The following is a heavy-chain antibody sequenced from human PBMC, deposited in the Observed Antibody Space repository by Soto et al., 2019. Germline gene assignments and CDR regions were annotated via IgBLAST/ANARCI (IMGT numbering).Heavy chain of an antibody. D-gene: IGHD1-1*01. CDR3: AHSNWRYPIYD. J-gene: IGHJ4*02. V-gene: IGHV2-5*02. CDR1: GFSLSTGAVG. Sequence: QITLKESGPTLVKPTQTLTLTCTFSGFSLSTGAVGVGWIRQPPGKALEWLALIYWDDDKHYSPSLKSRLTITKDTSNNQVVLTITNTDPVDTATYYCAHSNWRYPIYDWGQGTLVTVSS. CDR2: IYWDDDK.